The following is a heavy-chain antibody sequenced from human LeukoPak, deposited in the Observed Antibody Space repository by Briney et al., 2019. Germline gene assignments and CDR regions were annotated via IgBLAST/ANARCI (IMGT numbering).Heavy chain of an antibody. CDR1: GFTFSSYW. CDR3: ARDASALY. J-gene: IGHJ4*02. CDR2: IKPDGSEK. Sequence: GGSLRLSCAASGFTFSSYWMSWVRQAPGKGLEWVASIKPDGSEKYYLDSVKGRFTISRDNARDSLYLQMNSLRDDDTPVYFCARDASALYWGRGTLVTVSS. D-gene: IGHD6-19*01. V-gene: IGHV3-7*01.